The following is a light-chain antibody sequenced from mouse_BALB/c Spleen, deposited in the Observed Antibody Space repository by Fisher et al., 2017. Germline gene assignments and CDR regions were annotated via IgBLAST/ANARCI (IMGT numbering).Light chain of an antibody. V-gene: IGKV4-80*01. Sequence: IVLTQSPAIMSASLGEEITLTCSASSSVSYMHWYQQKSGTSPKLLIYSTSNLASGVPSRFSGSGSGTFYSLTISRMEAEDAATYYCQQWSSNPPTFGGGTKLEIK. J-gene: IGKJ1*01. CDR3: QQWSSNPPT. CDR2: STS. CDR1: SSVSY.